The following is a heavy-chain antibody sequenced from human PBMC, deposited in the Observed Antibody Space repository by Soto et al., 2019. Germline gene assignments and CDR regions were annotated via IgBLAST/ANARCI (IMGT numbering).Heavy chain of an antibody. D-gene: IGHD2-2*02. CDR1: GYTFTSYG. J-gene: IGHJ5*02. CDR3: ARDNVVVPAAIGNWFDP. CDR2: ISAYNGNT. V-gene: IGHV1-18*04. Sequence: ASVKVSCKAPGYTFTSYGISWVRQAPGQGLEWMGWISAYNGNTNYAQKLQGRVTMTTDTSTSTAYMELRSLRSDDTAVYYCARDNVVVPAAIGNWFDPWGQGTLVTVSS.